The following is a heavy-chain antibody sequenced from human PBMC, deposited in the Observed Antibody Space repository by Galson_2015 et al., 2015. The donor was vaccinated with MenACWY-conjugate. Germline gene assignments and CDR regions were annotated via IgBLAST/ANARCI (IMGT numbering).Heavy chain of an antibody. CDR1: GFIFNTYW. CDR2: INPGGSST. J-gene: IGHJ4*02. Sequence: SLRLSCAASGFIFNTYWMHWVRQAPGKGLVWVSRINPGGSSTTYADSVKDRFTISRDNAKNTLYLQMNSLRPEDTAMYYCFAINSGIDYWGQGTLVTVSS. V-gene: IGHV3-74*01. CDR3: FAINSGIDY. D-gene: IGHD1-26*01.